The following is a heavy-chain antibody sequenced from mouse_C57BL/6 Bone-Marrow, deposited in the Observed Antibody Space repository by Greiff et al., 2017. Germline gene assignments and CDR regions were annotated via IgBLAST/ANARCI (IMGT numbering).Heavy chain of an antibody. J-gene: IGHJ3*01. CDR2: ISSGGSYT. CDR1: GFTFSSYG. CDR3: ARHSIYYDYDVPLCAY. Sequence: EVQVVESGGDLVKPGGSLKLSCAASGFTFSSYGMSWVRQTPDKRLEWVATISSGGSYTYYPDSVKGRFTISRDNAKNTLYLQMSSLKSEDTAMYYCARHSIYYDYDVPLCAYWGQGTLVTVSA. V-gene: IGHV5-6*01. D-gene: IGHD2-4*01.